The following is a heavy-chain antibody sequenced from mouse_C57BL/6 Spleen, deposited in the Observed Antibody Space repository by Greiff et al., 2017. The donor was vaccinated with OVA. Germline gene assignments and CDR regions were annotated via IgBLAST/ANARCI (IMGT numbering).Heavy chain of an antibody. V-gene: IGHV5-4*01. J-gene: IGHJ2*01. CDR3: AREGGTEYFDY. D-gene: IGHD4-1*01. CDR2: ISDGGSYT. CDR1: GFTFSSYA. Sequence: EVKVVESGGGLVKPGGSLKLSCAASGFTFSSYAMSWVRQTPEKRLDWVATISDGGSYTYYPDNVKGRCTISRDNAKNNLYLQMSNLKSEDTAMYYCAREGGTEYFDYWGQGTTLTVSS.